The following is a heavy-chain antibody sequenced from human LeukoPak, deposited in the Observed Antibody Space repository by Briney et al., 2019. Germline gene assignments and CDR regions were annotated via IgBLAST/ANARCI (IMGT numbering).Heavy chain of an antibody. CDR1: GFTFSSYS. J-gene: IGHJ4*02. CDR2: ISSSSSYI. Sequence: GGSLRLSCAASGFTFSSYSMNWVRQAPGKGLEWVSSISSSSSYIYYADSVKGRFTISRDNAKNSLYLQMNSLRAEDTAVYYCARESHPYSSSSGCDYWGQGTLVTVSS. CDR3: ARESHPYSSSSGCDY. D-gene: IGHD6-6*01. V-gene: IGHV3-21*01.